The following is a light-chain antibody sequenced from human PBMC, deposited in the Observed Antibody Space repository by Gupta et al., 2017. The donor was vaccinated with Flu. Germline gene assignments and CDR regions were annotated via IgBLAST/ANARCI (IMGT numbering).Light chain of an antibody. CDR3: SSYTSSNSLE. CDR2: EVI. J-gene: IGLJ3*02. Sequence: TSSDVGGYNYVSWYQHHPGKAPKLMIYEVINRPSGVSNRFSGSKSGNTASLTISVLQAEDEADYYCSSYTSSNSLEFGGGTKLTVL. V-gene: IGLV2-14*01. CDR1: SSDVGGYNY.